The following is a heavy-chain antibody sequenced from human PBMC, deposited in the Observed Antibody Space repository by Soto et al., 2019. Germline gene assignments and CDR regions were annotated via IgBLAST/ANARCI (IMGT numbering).Heavy chain of an antibody. CDR3: ARVNVSSCYIYWDFEL. CDR2: IYYSGST. V-gene: IGHV4-31*03. J-gene: IGHJ2*01. CDR1: GGSISSGGYY. D-gene: IGHD2-15*01. Sequence: VQLQESGPGLVKPSQTLSLTCTVSGGSISSGGYYWSWIRQHPGKGLEWLGYIYYSGSTYFNPALKSRVTVSVDTSKNQFSLKLRSVTAADTSVYYCARVNVSSCYIYWDFELRGRGTLVTVSS.